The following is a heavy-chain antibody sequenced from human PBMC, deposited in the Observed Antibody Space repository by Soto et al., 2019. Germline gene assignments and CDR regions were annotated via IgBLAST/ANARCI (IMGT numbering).Heavy chain of an antibody. CDR1: GYTFTSYG. V-gene: IGHV1-18*01. CDR3: ARTDSRPQDFDY. Sequence: QVQLVQSGAEVKKPGASVKVSCKASGYTFTSYGITWVRQAPGQGLEWMGWINPYNGNTNYAQKLQGRVTMTTYTSTSTAYMELRSLRSDDPAVYYCARTDSRPQDFDYWGQGTLVSVSS. CDR2: INPYNGNT. D-gene: IGHD6-13*01. J-gene: IGHJ4*02.